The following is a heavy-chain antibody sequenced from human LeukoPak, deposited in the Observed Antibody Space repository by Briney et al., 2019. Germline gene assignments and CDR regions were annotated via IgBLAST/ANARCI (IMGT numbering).Heavy chain of an antibody. D-gene: IGHD6-6*01. J-gene: IGHJ4*02. CDR3: ARHDAGIAARPFDN. Sequence: SETLSLTCAVYGGSFSGYYWSWIRQPPGKGLEWIGEINHSGSTNYSPSLKSRVTISVDTSKNQFSLKLSSVTAADTAVYYCARHDAGIAARPFDNWGQGTLVTVSS. CDR2: INHSGST. CDR1: GGSFSGYY. V-gene: IGHV4-34*01.